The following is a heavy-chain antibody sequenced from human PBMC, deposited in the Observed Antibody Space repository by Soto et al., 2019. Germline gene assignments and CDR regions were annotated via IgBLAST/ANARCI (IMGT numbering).Heavy chain of an antibody. CDR1: GFTFSSYA. J-gene: IGHJ6*02. CDR2: ISGSGGST. Sequence: HPGGSLRLSCAASGFTFSSYAMSWVRQAPGKGLEWVSAISGSGGSTYYADSVKGRFTISRDNSKNTLYLQMNSLRAEDTAVYYCAKDLWEKQLEGRYYYYYGMDVWGQGTTVTVSS. CDR3: AKDLWEKQLEGRYYYYYGMDV. D-gene: IGHD6-13*01. V-gene: IGHV3-23*01.